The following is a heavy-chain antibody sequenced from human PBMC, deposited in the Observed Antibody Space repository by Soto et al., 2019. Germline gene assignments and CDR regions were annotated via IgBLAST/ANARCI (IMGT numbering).Heavy chain of an antibody. D-gene: IGHD3-22*01. J-gene: IGHJ4*02. CDR3: TTDTYYYDSSGLAVGVFDY. V-gene: IGHV3-15*07. CDR2: IKSKTNGGTT. Sequence: GGSLRLSCAASGFTFSNAWMNWVRQAPGKGLEWVGRIKSKTNGGTTDYAEPVKGRFTISRDDSKNTLYLQMNSLKTEDTAVYYCTTDTYYYDSSGLAVGVFDYWGQGTLVTVSS. CDR1: GFTFSNAW.